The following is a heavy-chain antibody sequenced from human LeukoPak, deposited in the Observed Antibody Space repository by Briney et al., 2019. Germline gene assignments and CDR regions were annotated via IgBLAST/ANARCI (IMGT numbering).Heavy chain of an antibody. CDR2: ISYDGSNK. CDR3: AKYGEWELGGAFDY. V-gene: IGHV3-30-3*02. J-gene: IGHJ4*02. CDR1: GFTFSSYA. Sequence: GGSLRLSCAASGFTFSSYAMHWVRQAPGKGLEWVAVISYDGSNKYYADSVKGRFTISRDNSKNTLYLQMNSLRAEDTAVHYCAKYGEWELGGAFDYWGQGTLVTVSS. D-gene: IGHD1-26*01.